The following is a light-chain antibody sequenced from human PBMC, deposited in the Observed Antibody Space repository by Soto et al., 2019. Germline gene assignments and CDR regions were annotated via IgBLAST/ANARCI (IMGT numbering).Light chain of an antibody. CDR3: AAWDDSLDVLI. CDR1: SSNIGSNT. CDR2: NIN. Sequence: QSVLTQPPSASGTPGQRVTVSCSGSSSNIGSNTVNWYQHLPGTAPKLLIYNINQRPSGVPDRFSGSKSGTSASLAISGLQSEDEADYFCAAWDDSLDVLIFGGGTKLTVL. J-gene: IGLJ2*01. V-gene: IGLV1-44*01.